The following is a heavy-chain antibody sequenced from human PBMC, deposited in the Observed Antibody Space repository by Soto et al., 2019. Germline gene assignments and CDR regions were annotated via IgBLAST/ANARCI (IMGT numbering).Heavy chain of an antibody. Sequence: SETLSLTCAVYGGSFSGYYWSWIRQPPGKGLEWIGEINHSGSTNYNPSLKSRVTISVDTSKNQFSLKLSSVTAADTAVYYCARVEKLPMVRGVIRWFDPWGQGTLVTVS. J-gene: IGHJ5*02. CDR1: GGSFSGYY. D-gene: IGHD3-10*01. CDR2: INHSGST. CDR3: ARVEKLPMVRGVIRWFDP. V-gene: IGHV4-34*01.